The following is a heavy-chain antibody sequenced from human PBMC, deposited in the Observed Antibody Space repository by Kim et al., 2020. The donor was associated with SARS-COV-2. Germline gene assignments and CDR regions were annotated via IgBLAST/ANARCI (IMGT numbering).Heavy chain of an antibody. D-gene: IGHD1-26*01. CDR3: ARRKGLSYPRFDP. CDR1: GFTFNEYE. V-gene: IGHV3-48*03. Sequence: GGSLRLSCAASGFTFNEYEMVWVRQAPGKGLEWISYISSTANNIYYADSVKGRFTISRDNAKDSLYLQMSSLRAEDMGVYYCARRKGLSYPRFDPWGQGTLVTVSS. J-gene: IGHJ5*02. CDR2: ISSTANNI.